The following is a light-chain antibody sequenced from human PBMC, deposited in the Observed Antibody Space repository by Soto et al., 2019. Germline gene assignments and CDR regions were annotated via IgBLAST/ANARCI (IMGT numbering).Light chain of an antibody. CDR3: QQYGSSGT. V-gene: IGKV3-20*01. CDR1: QSVSNNY. J-gene: IGKJ1*01. CDR2: GAS. Sequence: ESVLTQSPGTLSLSPGERATLSWRASQSVSNNYLAWYQQKPGQAPRLLIYGASNRATGIPDRFSGSGSGTDFTLTISGLEPEDFAVYYCQQYGSSGTFGQGTKVDIK.